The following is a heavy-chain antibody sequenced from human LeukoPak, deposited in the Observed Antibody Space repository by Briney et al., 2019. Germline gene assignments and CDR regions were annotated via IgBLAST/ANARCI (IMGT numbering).Heavy chain of an antibody. CDR1: GFTFSSYA. V-gene: IGHV3-23*01. D-gene: IGHD3-10*01. Sequence: GGSLRLSCAASGFTFSSYAMSWVRQAPGKGLEWVSAISGSGGSTYYADSVKGRFTISRDNSKNTLYLQMNSLRAEDTAVYYCAKVRYGSGSYYPPFDYWGQGTPVTVSS. CDR3: AKVRYGSGSYYPPFDY. J-gene: IGHJ4*02. CDR2: ISGSGGST.